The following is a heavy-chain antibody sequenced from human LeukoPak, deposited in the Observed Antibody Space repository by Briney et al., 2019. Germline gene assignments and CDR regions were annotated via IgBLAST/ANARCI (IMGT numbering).Heavy chain of an antibody. V-gene: IGHV3-53*01. CDR2: IYSGGST. Sequence: PGGSLRLSCAASGFTVSSDYMSWVRQAPGKGLEWVSVIYSGGSTYYADSVKGRFTISRDNSKNTLYLQMNSLRAEDTAVYYCAWRGSGSVSYYKEYWGQGTLVTVSS. CDR3: AWRGSGSVSYYKEY. J-gene: IGHJ4*02. D-gene: IGHD3-10*01. CDR1: GFTVSSDY.